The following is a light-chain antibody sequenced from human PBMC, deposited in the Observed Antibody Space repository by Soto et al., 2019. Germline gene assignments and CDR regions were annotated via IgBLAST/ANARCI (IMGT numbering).Light chain of an antibody. Sequence: NFMLTQPHSVSESPGKTVTISCTRSSGNFAGNSVQWYRQRPGSAPTLVIYEHNQRPSGVPDRFSDSTDGSSNSASLTISGLQTEDEADYYCQSYDSYTVIFGGGTKLTVL. CDR3: QSYDSYTVI. CDR1: SGNFAGNS. V-gene: IGLV6-57*04. J-gene: IGLJ2*01. CDR2: EHN.